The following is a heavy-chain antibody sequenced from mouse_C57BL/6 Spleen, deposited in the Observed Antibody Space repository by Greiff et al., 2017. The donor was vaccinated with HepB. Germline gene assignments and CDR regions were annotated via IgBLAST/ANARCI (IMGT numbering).Heavy chain of an antibody. CDR1: GYTFTDYN. J-gene: IGHJ4*01. D-gene: IGHD1-1*01. CDR2: INPNNGGT. Sequence: DVQLQESGPELVKPGASVKIPCKASGYTFTDYNMDWVKQSHGKSLEWIGDINPNNGGTIYNQKFKGKATLTVDKSSSTAYMELRSLTSEDTAVYYCARASYGTYAMDYWGQGTSVTVSS. CDR3: ARASYGTYAMDY. V-gene: IGHV1-18*01.